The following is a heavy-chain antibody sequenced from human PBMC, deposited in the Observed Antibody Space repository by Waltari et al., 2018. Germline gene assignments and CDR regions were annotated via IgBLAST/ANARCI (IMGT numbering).Heavy chain of an antibody. CDR2: IYSNGNT. D-gene: IGHD1-26*01. V-gene: IGHV3-53*02. J-gene: IGHJ4*02. CDR3: ARMGRESYYYFDY. CDR1: GFTVSYNY. Sequence: EVQVVETGGDLIQPGGSLRLSCAVSGFTVSYNYMNWVRQAPGKGLELVSTIYSNGNTYYADSVKGRFTISTDAAKNTLYLQMNSLRDEDTAIYYCARMGRESYYYFDYWGQGTLVTVST.